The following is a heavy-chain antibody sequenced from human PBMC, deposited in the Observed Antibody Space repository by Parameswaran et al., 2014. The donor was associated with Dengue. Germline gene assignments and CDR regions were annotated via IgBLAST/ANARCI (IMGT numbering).Heavy chain of an antibody. Sequence: WIRQPPGKGLEWVAVISYDGSNKYYADSVKGRFTISRDNSKNTLYLQMNSLRAEDTAVYYCARDFRGTFDYWGQGTLVTVSS. CDR2: ISYDGSNK. J-gene: IGHJ4*02. V-gene: IGHV3-30*04. CDR3: ARDFRGTFDY.